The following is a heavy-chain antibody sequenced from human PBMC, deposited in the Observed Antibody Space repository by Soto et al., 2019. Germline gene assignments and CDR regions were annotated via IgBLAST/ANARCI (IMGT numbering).Heavy chain of an antibody. V-gene: IGHV3-33*06. CDR3: AKEFWSGPFDY. CDR1: GFTFSSYG. Sequence: GALRLSCAASGFTFSSYGMHWVRQAPGKGLEWVAVIWSDGSNKYYADSVKGRFTISRDNSKNTLYLQVNSLRAEDTAVYYCAKEFWSGPFDYWGQGTLVTVSS. J-gene: IGHJ4*02. D-gene: IGHD3-3*01. CDR2: IWSDGSNK.